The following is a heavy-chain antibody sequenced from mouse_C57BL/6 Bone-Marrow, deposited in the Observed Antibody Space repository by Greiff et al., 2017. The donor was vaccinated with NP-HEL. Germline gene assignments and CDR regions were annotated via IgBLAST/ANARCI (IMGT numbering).Heavy chain of an antibody. CDR2: IDPETGGT. D-gene: IGHD1-1*01. CDR1: GYTFTDYE. J-gene: IGHJ1*03. Sequence: QVHVKQSGAELVRPGASVTLSCKASGYTFTDYEMHWVKQTPVHGLEWIGAIDPETGGTAYNQKFKGKAILTADKSSSTAYMELRSLTSEDSAVYYCTSRHYGSSYDWYFDVWGTGTTVTVSS. CDR3: TSRHYGSSYDWYFDV. V-gene: IGHV1-15*01.